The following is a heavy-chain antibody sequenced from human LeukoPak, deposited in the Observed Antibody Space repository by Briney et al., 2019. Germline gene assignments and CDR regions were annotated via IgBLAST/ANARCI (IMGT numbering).Heavy chain of an antibody. CDR3: AKDWSKRFLESVDY. CDR2: INSDGSST. Sequence: GGSLRLSCAASGFTFSSYWMHWVRQAPGKGLVWVSRINSDGSSTSYADSVKGRFTISRDNSKNTLYLQMNSLRAEDTAVYYCAKDWSKRFLESVDYWGQGTLVTVSS. CDR1: GFTFSSYW. V-gene: IGHV3-74*01. J-gene: IGHJ4*02. D-gene: IGHD3-3*01.